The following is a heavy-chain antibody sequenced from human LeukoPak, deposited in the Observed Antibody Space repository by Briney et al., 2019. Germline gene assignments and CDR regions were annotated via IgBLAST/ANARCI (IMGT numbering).Heavy chain of an antibody. CDR3: ARDIAAAGEPYYFDY. CDR1: GYTFTSYG. D-gene: IGHD6-13*01. CDR2: ISAYNGNT. Sequence: ASVKVSCKASGYTFTSYGISWVRQAPGQGLEWMGWISAYNGNTNYAQKLQGRVTMTRDTSTSTVYMELSSLRSEDTAVYYCARDIAAAGEPYYFDYWGQGTLVTVSS. J-gene: IGHJ4*02. V-gene: IGHV1-18*01.